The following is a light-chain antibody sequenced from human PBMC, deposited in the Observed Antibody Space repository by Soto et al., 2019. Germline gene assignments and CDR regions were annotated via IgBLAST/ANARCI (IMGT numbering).Light chain of an antibody. CDR3: QQYGSSPRT. V-gene: IGKV3-20*01. Sequence: EIGVTQSPCTLSLSPGERATLSCRASQSVSSSYLAWYQQKPGQAPRLLIYGASSRATGIPDRFSGSGSGTDFTLTISRLEPEDFAVYYCQQYGSSPRTFGQGTKVDIK. CDR2: GAS. CDR1: QSVSSSY. J-gene: IGKJ1*01.